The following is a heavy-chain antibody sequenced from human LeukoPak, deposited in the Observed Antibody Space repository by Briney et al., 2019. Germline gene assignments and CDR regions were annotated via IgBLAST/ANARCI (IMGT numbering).Heavy chain of an antibody. CDR1: GFTFSSYS. Sequence: PGGSLRLSCAASGFTFSSYSMNWVRQAPGKGLEWVSSISSSSSYIYYADSVKGRFTISRDNAKNSLYLQMNSLRAEDTAVYYCARALLSGYGAFDIWGQGTMVTVSS. J-gene: IGHJ3*02. D-gene: IGHD3-22*01. V-gene: IGHV3-21*01. CDR2: ISSSSSYI. CDR3: ARALLSGYGAFDI.